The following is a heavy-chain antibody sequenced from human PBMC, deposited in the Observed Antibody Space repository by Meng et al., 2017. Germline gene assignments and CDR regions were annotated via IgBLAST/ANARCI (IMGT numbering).Heavy chain of an antibody. J-gene: IGHJ4*02. Sequence: GGSLRPSCVVSGFTFSAFTTQWVRQAPGKGLESVSAIIGDGSRTYYADSVKGRFTISRDNSRNTLYLQMGRLRTEDTAIYYCAREEKGDYDYLGQGTLVTVSS. V-gene: IGHV3-64*02. CDR2: IIGDGSRT. CDR3: AREEKGDYDY. D-gene: IGHD2-21*01. CDR1: GFTFSAFT.